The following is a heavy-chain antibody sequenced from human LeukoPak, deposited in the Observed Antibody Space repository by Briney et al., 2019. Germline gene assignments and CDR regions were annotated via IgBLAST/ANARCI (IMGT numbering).Heavy chain of an antibody. Sequence: GGSLRLSCAASGFTFDDYGMSWVRQAPGKGLEWVSGINWNGGSTGYADSVKGRFTISRDNAKNSLSLQMNSLRAEDTAVYYCARDSWDFSYDFDYWGQGTLVTVSS. CDR3: ARDSWDFSYDFDY. D-gene: IGHD1-26*01. J-gene: IGHJ4*02. V-gene: IGHV3-20*04. CDR2: INWNGGST. CDR1: GFTFDDYG.